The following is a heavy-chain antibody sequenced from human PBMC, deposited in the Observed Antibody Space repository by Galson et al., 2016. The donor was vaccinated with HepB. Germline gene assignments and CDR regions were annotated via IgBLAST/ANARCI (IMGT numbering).Heavy chain of an antibody. V-gene: IGHV4-39*01. J-gene: IGHJ4*02. CDR1: GGSISRSAYY. CDR3: ARHSGVSSVTYQGNDY. Sequence: SETLSLTCTVSGGSISRSAYYWGWIRQPPGKGLEWIGSIHYSGSTSYYASLKSRVTISVDTSKNQFSLNLRSVTAADTAVYYCARHSGVSSVTYQGNDYWGQGTLVTVSS. D-gene: IGHD1-26*01. CDR2: IHYSGST.